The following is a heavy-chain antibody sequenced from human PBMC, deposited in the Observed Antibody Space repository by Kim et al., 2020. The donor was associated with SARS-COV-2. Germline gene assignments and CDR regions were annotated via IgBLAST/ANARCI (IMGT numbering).Heavy chain of an antibody. J-gene: IGHJ6*02. V-gene: IGHV3-30*07. D-gene: IGHD1-26*01. CDR3: ARDLGGSSLGYYYYYYGMDV. Sequence: GRFTISRDNSKNTLYRQMNSLRAEDTAVYYCARDLGGSSLGYYYYYYGMDVWGQGTTVTVSS.